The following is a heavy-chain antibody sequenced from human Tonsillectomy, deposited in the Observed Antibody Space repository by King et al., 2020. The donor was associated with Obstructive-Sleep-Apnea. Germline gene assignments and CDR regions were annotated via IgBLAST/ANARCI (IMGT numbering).Heavy chain of an antibody. J-gene: IGHJ6*02. D-gene: IGHD6-13*01. CDR3: ARHPHITTAGIYV. V-gene: IGHV5-51*01. CDR1: GYSFSSYW. Sequence: QLVQSGTEVKKPGESLKISCKGSGYSFSSYWIAWVRQMPGKGLEWMGIIYPGDSDTRYSPSFQGQVTISADKSISTAYLQWSSLKASDTAMYYCARHPHITTAGIYVWGQGTTVTVSS. CDR2: IYPGDSDT.